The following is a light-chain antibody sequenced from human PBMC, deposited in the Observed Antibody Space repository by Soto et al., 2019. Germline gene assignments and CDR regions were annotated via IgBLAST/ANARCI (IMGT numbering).Light chain of an antibody. CDR3: SSYTSSSTRV. CDR2: EVS. V-gene: IGLV2-14*01. J-gene: IGLJ3*02. Sequence: QSALTQPPSASGSPGQSVTISCTGTSSDVGGYNYVSWYQQHPGKAPKLMIYEVSNRPSGVSNRFSGSKSGNTASLTISGLQAEDEADYYCSSYTSSSTRVFGGETKLTVL. CDR1: SSDVGGYNY.